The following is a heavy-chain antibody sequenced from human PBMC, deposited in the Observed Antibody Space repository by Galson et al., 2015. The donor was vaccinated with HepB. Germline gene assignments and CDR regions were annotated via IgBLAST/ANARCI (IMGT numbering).Heavy chain of an antibody. CDR3: ARVADADYGDHSHFDY. Sequence: SLRLSCAASGFTFSRHAFHWVRQAPGKGLEWVALISHDEKNKYYADSGRGRFSISRDNSRDTVYLQVNSLRDEDTAVYYCARVADADYGDHSHFDYWGQGTLVTVSS. D-gene: IGHD4-17*01. CDR1: GFTFSRHA. CDR2: ISHDEKNK. J-gene: IGHJ4*02. V-gene: IGHV3-30*04.